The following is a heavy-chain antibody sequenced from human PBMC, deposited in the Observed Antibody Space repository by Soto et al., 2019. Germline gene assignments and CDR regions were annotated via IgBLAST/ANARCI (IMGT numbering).Heavy chain of an antibody. CDR1: GYTFTSYG. J-gene: IGHJ5*02. CDR3: ARSISVGPAAIALPAFDP. V-gene: IGHV1-18*01. Sequence: ASVKVSCKASGYTFTSYGISWVRQAPGQGLEWMGWISAYNGNTNYAQKLQGRVTMTTDTSTSTAYMELRSLRSDDTAVYYCARSISVGPAAIALPAFDPWGQGTLVTVSS. CDR2: ISAYNGNT. D-gene: IGHD2-2*02.